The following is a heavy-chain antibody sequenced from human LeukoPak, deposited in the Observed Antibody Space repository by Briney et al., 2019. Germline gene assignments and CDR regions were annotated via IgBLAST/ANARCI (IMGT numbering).Heavy chain of an antibody. CDR2: IYSDGSST. J-gene: IGHJ4*02. V-gene: IGHV3-74*01. D-gene: IGHD3-10*01. CDR3: ARALDGSGSRSFDY. Sequence: GGSLRLSCAASGFIFSSYWMHWVRQAPGKGLVWVSRIYSDGSSTNYADSVKGRFTISRDNSKNTLYLQMNSLRAEDTAVYYCARALDGSGSRSFDYWGQGTLVTVSS. CDR1: GFIFSSYW.